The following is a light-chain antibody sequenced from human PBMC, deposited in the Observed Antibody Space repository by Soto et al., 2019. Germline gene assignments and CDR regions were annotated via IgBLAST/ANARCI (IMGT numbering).Light chain of an antibody. CDR3: CSYAGSGTFV. V-gene: IGLV2-23*02. CDR1: SSDIGTYNL. CDR2: EVS. Sequence: QSALTQPASVSGSPGQSITISCTGTSSDIGTYNLVAWYQQHPDKAPKLMIYEVSKRPSGVSSRFSGSKSGNTASLTISGLQAEDEADYDCCSYAGSGTFVFGGGTKLTVL. J-gene: IGLJ2*01.